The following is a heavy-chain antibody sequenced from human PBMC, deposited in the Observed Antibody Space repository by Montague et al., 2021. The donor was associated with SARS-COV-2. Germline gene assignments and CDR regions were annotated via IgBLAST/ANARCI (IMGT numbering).Heavy chain of an antibody. D-gene: IGHD6-13*01. J-gene: IGHJ4*02. Sequence: SKTRSLTCAVYGGSFSGYYWSWIRQPPGKGLEWIGEINHSGSTNYNPSLKSRVTTSVDTSKNQFSLKLSSVTAADTAVYYCARGHYSSSWYGIRYYFDYWGQGTLVTVSS. V-gene: IGHV4-34*01. CDR2: INHSGST. CDR1: GGSFSGYY. CDR3: ARGHYSSSWYGIRYYFDY.